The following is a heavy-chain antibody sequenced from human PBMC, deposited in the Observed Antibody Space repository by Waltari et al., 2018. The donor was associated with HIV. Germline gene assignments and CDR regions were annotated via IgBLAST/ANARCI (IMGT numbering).Heavy chain of an antibody. CDR1: GCTLSDYT. Sequence: EEQLVESGGGLVQPGGSLRLSGGASGCTLSDYTKNWVRQAPGKGLEWISHIRSRSDSYYADSVRGRFTISRDNAKNSLYLQMDSLRDEDTAVYYCARDDLYRSGLDVWGQGTTVTVSS. J-gene: IGHJ6*02. CDR3: ARDDLYRSGLDV. D-gene: IGHD2-8*01. CDR2: IRSRSDS. V-gene: IGHV3-48*02.